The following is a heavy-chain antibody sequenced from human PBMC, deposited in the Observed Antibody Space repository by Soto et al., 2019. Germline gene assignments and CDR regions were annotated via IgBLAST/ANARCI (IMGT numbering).Heavy chain of an antibody. CDR3: AKAKNDYNWDNRPPFDC. J-gene: IGHJ4*02. D-gene: IGHD1-20*01. CDR1: GFTLRNYA. Sequence: GGSLRLSCEASGFTLRNYAMTWVRQAPGKGLEWVSLISANDVGTYYAESVKTRFTISTDQSRNTVYLQMDSLRADDTAIYYCAKAKNDYNWDNRPPFDCWGQGTLVNVSS. CDR2: ISANDVGT. V-gene: IGHV3-23*01.